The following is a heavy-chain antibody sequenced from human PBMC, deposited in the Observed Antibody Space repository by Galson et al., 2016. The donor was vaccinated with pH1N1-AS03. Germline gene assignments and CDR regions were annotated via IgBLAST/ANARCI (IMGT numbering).Heavy chain of an antibody. Sequence: SLRPSCAGSGFSIRTYWMHWVRQVPGKGLVWVSRINTDGSSTNYADSVKGRFTISRDNAKNTLYLQMNSLGAEDTAFYYCARGSDDYIWGGYSGDYWSQGILVTVSS. V-gene: IGHV3-74*01. CDR3: ARGSDDYIWGGYSGDY. CDR1: GFSIRTYW. J-gene: IGHJ4*02. D-gene: IGHD3-16*01. CDR2: INTDGSST.